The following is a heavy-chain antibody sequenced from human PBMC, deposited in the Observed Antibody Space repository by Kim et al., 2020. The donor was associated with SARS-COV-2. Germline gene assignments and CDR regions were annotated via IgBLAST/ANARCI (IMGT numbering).Heavy chain of an antibody. D-gene: IGHD1-26*01. Sequence: GGSLRLSCAASGFTFSSYGMHWVRQAPGKGLEWVAVIWYDGSNKYYADSVKGRFTISRDNSKNTLYLQMNSLRAEDTAVYYCAREGSGWELLGWGDYWGQGTLVTVSS. V-gene: IGHV3-33*01. J-gene: IGHJ4*02. CDR2: IWYDGSNK. CDR1: GFTFSSYG. CDR3: AREGSGWELLGWGDY.